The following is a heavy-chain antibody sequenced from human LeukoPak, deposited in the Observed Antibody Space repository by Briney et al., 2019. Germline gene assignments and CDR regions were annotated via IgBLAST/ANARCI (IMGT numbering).Heavy chain of an antibody. CDR3: AGHSEMDV. J-gene: IGHJ6*02. D-gene: IGHD6-13*01. CDR2: IYSGGST. CDR1: GFIVSNNY. V-gene: IGHV3-53*01. Sequence: QSGGSLRLSCAASGFIVSNNYMIWVRQAPGKGLEWVSLIYSGGSTYYSDSVRGRFATSRDNSKNTLYLQMSSLRAEDTAVYYCAGHSEMDVWGQGITVTVSS.